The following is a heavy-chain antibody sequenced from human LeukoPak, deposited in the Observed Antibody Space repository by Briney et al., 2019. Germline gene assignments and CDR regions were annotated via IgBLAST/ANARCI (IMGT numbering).Heavy chain of an antibody. CDR2: IYHSGST. CDR3: ARQGYYDINWFDP. D-gene: IGHD3-9*01. V-gene: IGHV4-38-2*01. J-gene: IGHJ5*02. Sequence: PSETLSLTCAVSGYSISRGYYWSWIRQPPGKGLEWIGSIYHSGSTYYNTSLKSRVTISVDTSKNQFSLKLSSVTAADTAVYYCARQGYYDINWFDPWGQGTLVTVSS. CDR1: GYSISRGYY.